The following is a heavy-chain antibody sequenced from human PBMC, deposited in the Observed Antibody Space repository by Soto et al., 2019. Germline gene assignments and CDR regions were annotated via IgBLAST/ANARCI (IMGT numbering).Heavy chain of an antibody. CDR3: ARLGRYYQSLDS. CDR1: GGSIKDDTYY. J-gene: IGHJ5*01. V-gene: IGHV4-39*01. D-gene: IGHD3-10*01. Sequence: PSETLSLTCTVSGGSIKDDTYYWGWIRQPPGKGLEWIGSVYYSGTSSYNPSLESRVTMSVDTSKKQLSLRLRSVTAADTAVYYCARLGRYYQSLDSWGPGTLVTVS. CDR2: VYYSGTS.